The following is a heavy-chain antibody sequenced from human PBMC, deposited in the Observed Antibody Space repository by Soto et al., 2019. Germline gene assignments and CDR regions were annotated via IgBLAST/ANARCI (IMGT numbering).Heavy chain of an antibody. Sequence: QVQLVQSGAEVKKPGSSVKVSCKASGYTFISYGISWVRQAPGQGLEWMGWISAYNDYTNYAQKLQGRVTMTTDTSTRIAYLELRSLRADVTAVYYCAREGYSSGSGSYSPPRYYGMDVWGQGTTVTVAS. D-gene: IGHD3-10*01. CDR3: AREGYSSGSGSYSPPRYYGMDV. CDR2: ISAYNDYT. V-gene: IGHV1-18*01. CDR1: GYTFISYG. J-gene: IGHJ6*02.